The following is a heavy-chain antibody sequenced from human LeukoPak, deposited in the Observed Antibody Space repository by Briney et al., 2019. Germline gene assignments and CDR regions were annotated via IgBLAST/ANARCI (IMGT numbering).Heavy chain of an antibody. D-gene: IGHD2-2*02. V-gene: IGHV4-39*01. CDR1: GGSISSSNYY. J-gene: IGHJ4*02. Sequence: SSETLSLTCTVSGGSISSSNYYWGWIRQPPGKGLEWIATIYYSGSAYYNPSLNSRVTISVDTSKNQFSLKLSSVTASDTAIYYCARKFCTSANCDRGYFGYWGQGTLVTVSS. CDR2: IYYSGSA. CDR3: ARKFCTSANCDRGYFGY.